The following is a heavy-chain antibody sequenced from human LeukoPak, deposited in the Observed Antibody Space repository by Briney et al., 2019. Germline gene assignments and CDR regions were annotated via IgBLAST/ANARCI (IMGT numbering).Heavy chain of an antibody. V-gene: IGHV3-53*01. J-gene: IGHJ4*02. D-gene: IGHD1-26*01. CDR3: AREVVVVGPTGGGFDY. CDR2: IYSGGST. CDR1: GFTFSSYW. Sequence: GGSLRLSCAASGFTFSSYWMSWVRQAPGKGLEWVSIIYSGGSTYYADSVKGRFTISRDNSKNTLYLQMNSLRAEDTAVYYCAREVVVVGPTGGGFDYWGQGTLVTVSS.